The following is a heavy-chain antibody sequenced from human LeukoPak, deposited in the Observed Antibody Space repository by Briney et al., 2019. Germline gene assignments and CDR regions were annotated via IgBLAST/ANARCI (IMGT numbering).Heavy chain of an antibody. CDR3: ARLGISWCSDY. J-gene: IGHJ4*02. V-gene: IGHV3-33*01. D-gene: IGHD6-13*01. CDR1: GYTFSNYG. Sequence: GGSLRLSCAASGYTFSNYGMYWVRQAPGKGLEWVAVIWYDGCKKYHADSVQGRFTISRDNSKNTLYLQMNSLRAEDTAVYYCARLGISWCSDYWGQGTLVTVSS. CDR2: IWYDGCKK.